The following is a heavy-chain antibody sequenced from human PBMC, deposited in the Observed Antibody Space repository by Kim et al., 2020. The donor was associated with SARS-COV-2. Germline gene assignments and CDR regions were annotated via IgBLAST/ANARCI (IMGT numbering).Heavy chain of an antibody. CDR3: VKVENSDLHGDRATGAE. J-gene: IGHJ1*01. V-gene: IGHV3-23*01. CDR2: ISGNGQNT. Sequence: GGSLRLSCAAFGFSFITNGMTWVRQSPGKGLEWVSGISGNGQNTYYAESVRGRFTISRDNSRNTLYLHMHDLRAEDTAVYFCVKVENSDLHGDRATGAE. CDR1: GFSFITNG. D-gene: IGHD2-21*02.